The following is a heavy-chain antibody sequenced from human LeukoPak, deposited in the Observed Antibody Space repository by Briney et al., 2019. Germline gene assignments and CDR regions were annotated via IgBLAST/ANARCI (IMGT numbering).Heavy chain of an antibody. Sequence: SETLSLTCAVYGGSFSGYYWSWISEPPGKGLECIGEINHSGSTNYNPSLKSRVTISVDTSKSHFSLKLSSVTAADTAVYYCARRANTWFDPWGQGTLVTVSS. CDR1: GGSFSGYY. CDR2: INHSGST. CDR3: ARRANTWFDP. V-gene: IGHV4-34*01. D-gene: IGHD2/OR15-2a*01. J-gene: IGHJ5*02.